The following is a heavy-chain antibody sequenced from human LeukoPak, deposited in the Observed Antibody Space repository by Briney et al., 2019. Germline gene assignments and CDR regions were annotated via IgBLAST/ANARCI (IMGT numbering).Heavy chain of an antibody. D-gene: IGHD3-10*01. V-gene: IGHV4-34*01. J-gene: IGHJ6*03. CDR1: GGSFSGYY. CDR2: INHSGST. Sequence: SETLSLTCAVYGGSFSGYYWSWIRQPPGKGLEWIGEINHSGSTNYNPSLKSRVTISVDTSKNQFSLKLSSVTAADTAVYYCARRGVRGVISDYYYYMDVWGKGTTVTISS. CDR3: ARRGVRGVISDYYYYMDV.